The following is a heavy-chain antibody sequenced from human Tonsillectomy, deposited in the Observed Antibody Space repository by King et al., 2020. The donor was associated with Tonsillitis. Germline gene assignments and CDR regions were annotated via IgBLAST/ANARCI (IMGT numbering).Heavy chain of an antibody. CDR1: GVTFSSYA. V-gene: IGHV3-23*04. CDR3: AKEDHDILTGYYSGWDY. D-gene: IGHD3-9*01. Sequence: VQLVESGGGLVQPGGSLRLSCASSGVTFSSYAMSWVRQAPGKGLVWGSTISGSGGTTYYADCVKGRFTISRDNSKNTLYLQMNSLRAEDTAVYYCAKEDHDILTGYYSGWDYWGQGTLVTVSS. J-gene: IGHJ4*02. CDR2: ISGSGGTT.